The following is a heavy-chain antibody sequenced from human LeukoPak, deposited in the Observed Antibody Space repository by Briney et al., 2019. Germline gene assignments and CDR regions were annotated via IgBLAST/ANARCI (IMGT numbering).Heavy chain of an antibody. Sequence: GGSLRLSCAASGFTFDRYAMIWVRQSPGKGLQWVSTISGSGISTYYADSVKGRFTISRDSPRNTVHLQMNSLRVADTGIYYCAKDNDYGDYGGPGKLDYLDCWVQGTLVADSS. CDR3: AKDNDYGDYGGPGKLDYLDC. V-gene: IGHV3-23*01. CDR2: ISGSGIST. J-gene: IGHJ4*02. D-gene: IGHD4-17*01. CDR1: GFTFDRYA.